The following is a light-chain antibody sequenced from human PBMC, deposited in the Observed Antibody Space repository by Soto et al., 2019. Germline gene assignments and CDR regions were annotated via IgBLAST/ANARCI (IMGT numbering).Light chain of an antibody. Sequence: IVCTHSPSTLSFSPWHRATFYFRASHSASSYLAWYQQKPGQAPRLLIYGASTRATGIPARFSGSGSGTEFTLTISSLQSEDFAVYYCQQYNNWWTFGQGTKVDIK. CDR2: GAS. V-gene: IGKV3-15*01. CDR1: HSASSY. CDR3: QQYNNWWT. J-gene: IGKJ1*01.